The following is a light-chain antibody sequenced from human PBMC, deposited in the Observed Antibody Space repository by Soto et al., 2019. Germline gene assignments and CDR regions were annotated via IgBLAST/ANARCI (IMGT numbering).Light chain of an antibody. Sequence: EIVMTQSPATLSVSPGERDTLSCRASQSIGRNLAWYQHKPGQAPRLLIYGASTGTTDIPTRFSASGSGTEFILTISSLQSEDFAVYYCQQYNNWPRSFGQGNKVEV. CDR1: QSIGRN. J-gene: IGKJ1*01. CDR3: QQYNNWPRS. CDR2: GAS. V-gene: IGKV3-15*01.